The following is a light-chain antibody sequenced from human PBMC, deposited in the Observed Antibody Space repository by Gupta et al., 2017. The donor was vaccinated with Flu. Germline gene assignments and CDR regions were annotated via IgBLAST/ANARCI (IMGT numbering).Light chain of an antibody. CDR2: DDD. CDR1: DIGGKS. J-gene: IGLJ3*02. V-gene: IGLV3-21*02. CDR3: QVWDSNSGRV. Sequence: SFVLPQPPSVSVAPGPTARITCGGSDIGGKSVHWYLRRSGQAPLLVVHDDDDRPSGIPERVSGSKSGNTATLTLSRVEAGDEADYYCQVWDSNSGRVFGGGTKLTVL.